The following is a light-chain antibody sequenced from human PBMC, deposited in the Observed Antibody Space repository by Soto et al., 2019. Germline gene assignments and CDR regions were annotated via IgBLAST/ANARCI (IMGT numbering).Light chain of an antibody. Sequence: EIVLTQSPGTLSLSPGERATLSFRASQSVSSRLAWSQHKPGQAPRLLISGASSRATGIPDRFSGSGSGTDFTLTISRLEPEDFALYYCQQYGGSPITFGQGTRLEIK. CDR1: QSVSSR. V-gene: IGKV3-20*01. CDR2: GAS. J-gene: IGKJ5*01. CDR3: QQYGGSPIT.